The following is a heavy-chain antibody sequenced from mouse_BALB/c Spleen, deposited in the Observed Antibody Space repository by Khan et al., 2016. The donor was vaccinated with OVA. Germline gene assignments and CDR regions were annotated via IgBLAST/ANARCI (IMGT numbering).Heavy chain of an antibody. J-gene: IGHJ2*01. CDR3: ARTARIKY. D-gene: IGHD1-2*01. CDR1: GYSITSGYG. Sequence: EVQLQESGPGLVKPSQSLSLTCTVTGYSITSGYGWNWIRQFPGNKLEWMGYISYSGSTNYNPSLKSRISITRDPTKNQFFLHLNSVTTEDTATYYCARTARIKYWGQGTTLTVSS. V-gene: IGHV3-2*02. CDR2: ISYSGST.